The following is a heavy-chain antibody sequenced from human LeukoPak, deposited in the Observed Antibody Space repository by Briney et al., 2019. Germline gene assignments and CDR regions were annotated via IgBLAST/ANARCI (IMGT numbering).Heavy chain of an antibody. V-gene: IGHV1-2*02. CDR1: GYTFTGYY. D-gene: IGHD4-11*01. J-gene: IGHJ4*02. CDR3: ARTSAVTTASSYDY. Sequence: ASVKVSCKASGYTFTGYYMHWVRQAPGQGLEWMGWINPNSGGTNYAQKFQGRVTMTRDTSISTAYMELSRLRSDDTAVYYCARTSAVTTASSYDYWGQGTLVTVSS. CDR2: INPNSGGT.